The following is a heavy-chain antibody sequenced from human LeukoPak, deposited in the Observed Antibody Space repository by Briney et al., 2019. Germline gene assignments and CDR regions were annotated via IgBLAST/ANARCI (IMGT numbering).Heavy chain of an antibody. CDR2: IYWDDDK. D-gene: IGHD3-22*01. CDR3: AHRGYDSSGYLVPPFDY. CDR1: GFSLSTSGVG. V-gene: IGHV2-5*02. J-gene: IGHJ4*02. Sequence: SGPTLVNPTQTLTLTCTFSGFSLSTSGVGVGWIRQPPGKALEWLALIYWDDDKRYSPSLKSRLTITKDTSKNQVVLTMTNMDPVDTATYYCAHRGYDSSGYLVPPFDYWGQGTLVTVSS.